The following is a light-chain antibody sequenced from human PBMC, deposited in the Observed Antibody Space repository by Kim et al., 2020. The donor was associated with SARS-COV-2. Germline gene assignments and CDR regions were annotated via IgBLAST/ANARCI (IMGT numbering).Light chain of an antibody. CDR3: QVWDSRTVV. Sequence: GARGQTATIPCGGNNIENKNVHWYHQRPGQAPVLVMYREKKRPSGIPERLSGSNSGNTATLTINRVEAGDEGDYYCQVWDSRTVVFGGGTQLAVL. V-gene: IGLV3-9*01. J-gene: IGLJ2*01. CDR2: REK. CDR1: NIENKN.